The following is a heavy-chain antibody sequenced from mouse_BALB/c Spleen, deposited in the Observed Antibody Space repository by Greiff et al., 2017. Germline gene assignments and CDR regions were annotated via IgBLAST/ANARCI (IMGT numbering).Heavy chain of an antibody. CDR2: INPYNDGT. V-gene: IGHV1-14*01. CDR3: ARYYGSSYWYFDV. CDR1: GYTFTSYV. Sequence: EVQLQQSGPELVKPGASVKMSCKASGYTFTSYVMHWVKQKPGQGLEWIGYINPYNDGTKYNEKFKGKATLTSDKSSSTAYMELSSLTSEDSAVYYCARYYGSSYWYFDVWGAGTTVTVAS. J-gene: IGHJ1*01. D-gene: IGHD1-1*01.